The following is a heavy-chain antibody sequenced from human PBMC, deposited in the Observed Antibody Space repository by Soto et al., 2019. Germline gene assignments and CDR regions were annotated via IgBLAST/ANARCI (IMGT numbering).Heavy chain of an antibody. Sequence: PSETLSLTCAVYGGSFSGYYWSWIRQPPGKGLEWIGVINHSGSTNYNPSLKSRVTISVDTSKNQFSLKLSSVTAADTAVYYCAGTMVRGVSTSFDYWGQGTLVTVSS. D-gene: IGHD3-10*01. CDR1: GGSFSGYY. CDR2: INHSGST. CDR3: AGTMVRGVSTSFDY. J-gene: IGHJ4*02. V-gene: IGHV4-34*01.